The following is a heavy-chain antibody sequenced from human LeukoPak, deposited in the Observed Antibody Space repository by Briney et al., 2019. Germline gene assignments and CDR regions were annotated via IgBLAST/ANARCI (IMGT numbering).Heavy chain of an antibody. CDR3: ARDGRFVGYYYGSGSYYESL. V-gene: IGHV3-21*01. J-gene: IGHJ4*02. CDR1: GFTFSSYA. Sequence: GGSLRLSCAASGFTFSSYAMSWVRQAPGKGLEWVSAISSSRSYIYYADSVKGRFTISRDNAKNSLYLQMNSLRAEDTAVYYCARDGRFVGYYYGSGSYYESLWGQGTLVTVSS. CDR2: ISSSRSYI. D-gene: IGHD3-10*01.